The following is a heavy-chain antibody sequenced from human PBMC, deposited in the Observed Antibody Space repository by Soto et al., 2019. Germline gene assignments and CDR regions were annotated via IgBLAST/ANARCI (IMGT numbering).Heavy chain of an antibody. J-gene: IGHJ4*02. D-gene: IGHD7-27*01. CDR3: TRGPSGDKVDY. CDR1: GGSISSGGYY. Sequence: SETLSLTCTVSGGSISSGGYYWSWIRQHPGKGLEWIGYIFYSGSTYYNPSLKSRVTISVDTSKNQFSLKLSSVSAADTAVYYCTRGPSGDKVDYWGQGTLVTVSS. CDR2: IFYSGST. V-gene: IGHV4-31*03.